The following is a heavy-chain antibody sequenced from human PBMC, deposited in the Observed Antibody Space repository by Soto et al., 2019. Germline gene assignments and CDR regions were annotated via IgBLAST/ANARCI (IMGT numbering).Heavy chain of an antibody. V-gene: IGHV4-31*03. J-gene: IGHJ5*02. CDR3: ARFSVGHYNSSGYYFVDL. D-gene: IGHD3-22*01. CDR2: IYYSGIT. Sequence: QVQLQESGPRLVKPSQTLSLTCTVSGGSISSRGYYWTWIRQHPGKGLEWIGYIYYSGITYYSPSLKGRVSISIDTSKNQFSLNLNSVAAADTAVYYCARFSVGHYNSSGYYFVDLWGQGTLVTVSS. CDR1: GGSISSRGYY.